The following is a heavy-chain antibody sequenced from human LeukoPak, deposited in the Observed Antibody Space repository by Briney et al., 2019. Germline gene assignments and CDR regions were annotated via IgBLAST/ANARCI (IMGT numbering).Heavy chain of an antibody. CDR3: TRVSSSSFDP. J-gene: IGHJ5*02. D-gene: IGHD6-6*01. CDR1: GGSINTYY. CDR2: IYYTGST. Sequence: SETLSLTCTVSGGSINTYYWSWIRQPPGKGLEWIGYIYYTGSTYYNPSLKSRVTISLDTSKNQFSLKLSSVTAADTAVYYCTRVSSSSFDPWGQGTLVTVSS. V-gene: IGHV4-59*01.